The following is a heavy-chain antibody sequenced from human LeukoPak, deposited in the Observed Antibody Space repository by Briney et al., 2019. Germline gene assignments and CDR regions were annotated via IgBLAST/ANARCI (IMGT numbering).Heavy chain of an antibody. CDR3: ARRLRYFDWPSESYYGMDV. J-gene: IGHJ6*02. D-gene: IGHD3-9*01. V-gene: IGHV1-24*01. CDR1: GYTLTELS. Sequence: GASVTVSFKVSGYTLTELSMHWVRQAPGKGREWMGGFDPEDGETIYAQKFQGRVTMTEDTSTDTAYMELSSLRSEDTAVYYCARRLRYFDWPSESYYGMDVWGQGTTVTVSS. CDR2: FDPEDGET.